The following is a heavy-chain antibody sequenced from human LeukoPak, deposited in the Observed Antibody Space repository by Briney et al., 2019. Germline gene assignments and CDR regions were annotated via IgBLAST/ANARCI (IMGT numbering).Heavy chain of an antibody. D-gene: IGHD6-13*01. CDR3: GKEFSSGWFF. CDR1: GFTFSTHA. J-gene: IGHJ4*02. Sequence: GGSLRLSCAASGFTFSTHAMTWVRQAPGKGLEWVSSIDSSGDYTFYADSVKGRFTISRDNSKDTLYLQLSGLRAEDTAIYYCGKEFSSGWFFWGQGTLVSVSS. V-gene: IGHV3-23*01. CDR2: IDSSGDYT.